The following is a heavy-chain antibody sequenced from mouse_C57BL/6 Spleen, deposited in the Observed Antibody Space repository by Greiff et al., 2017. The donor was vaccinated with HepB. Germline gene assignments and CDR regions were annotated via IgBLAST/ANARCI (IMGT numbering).Heavy chain of an antibody. V-gene: IGHV3-6*01. CDR2: ISYDGSN. J-gene: IGHJ2*01. D-gene: IGHD2-2*01. CDR1: GYSITSGYY. Sequence: EVKLMESGPGLVKPSQSLSLTCSVTGYSITSGYYWNWIRQFPGNKLEWMGYISYDGSNNYNPSLKNRISITRDTSKNQFFLKLNSVTTEDTATYYCARDSGGYDSYFDYWGQGTTLTVSS. CDR3: ARDSGGYDSYFDY.